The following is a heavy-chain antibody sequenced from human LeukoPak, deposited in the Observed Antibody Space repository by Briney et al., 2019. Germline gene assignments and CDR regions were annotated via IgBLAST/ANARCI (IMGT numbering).Heavy chain of an antibody. Sequence: GRSLRLSCAASGFTFDDYAMHWVRQAPGKGLEWVSGISRHSGSIGYADSVKGRFTISRDNAKNSLYLQMNSLRAEDTALYYCAKYGRICSSTSCYYYFDYWGQGTLVTVSS. CDR3: AKYGRICSSTSCYYYFDY. D-gene: IGHD2-2*01. CDR1: GFTFDDYA. J-gene: IGHJ4*02. V-gene: IGHV3-9*01. CDR2: ISRHSGSI.